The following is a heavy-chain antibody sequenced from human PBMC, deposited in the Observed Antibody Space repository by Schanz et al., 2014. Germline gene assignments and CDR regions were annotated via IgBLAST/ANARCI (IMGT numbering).Heavy chain of an antibody. V-gene: IGHV1-18*01. Sequence: QVQLVQSGDEVKKPGASVKVSCKTSGYTFSDYGITWVRQAPGQGLEWVGWISPYTGNTHYFDKMEGRVTMTTDTSTSTAYMELTSLRSEDTALYYCARGTMPGTFDIWGQGTMVTVSS. CDR3: ARGTMPGTFDI. J-gene: IGHJ3*02. D-gene: IGHD2-2*01. CDR1: GYTFSDYG. CDR2: ISPYTGNT.